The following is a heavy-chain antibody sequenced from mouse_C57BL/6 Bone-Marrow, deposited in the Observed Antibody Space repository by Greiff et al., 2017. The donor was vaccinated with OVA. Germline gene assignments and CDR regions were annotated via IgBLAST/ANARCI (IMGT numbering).Heavy chain of an antibody. J-gene: IGHJ4*01. V-gene: IGHV1-50*01. CDR2: IDPSDSYT. Sequence: VQLQQPGAELVKPGASVKLSCKASGYTFTSYWMQWVKQRPGQGLEWIGEIDPSDSYTNYNQKFKGKATLTVDTSSSTAYMQLSSLTSEDSAVYYCASYYYGSSLYYAMDYWGQGTSVTVSS. CDR1: GYTFTSYW. CDR3: ASYYYGSSLYYAMDY. D-gene: IGHD1-1*01.